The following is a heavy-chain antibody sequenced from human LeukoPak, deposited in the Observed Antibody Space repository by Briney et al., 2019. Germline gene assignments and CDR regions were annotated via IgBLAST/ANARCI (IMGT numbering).Heavy chain of an antibody. CDR1: GFTFSSYW. D-gene: IGHD3-16*02. CDR2: INSDGSST. J-gene: IGHJ4*02. Sequence: GGSLRLSCAASGFTFSSYWMHWFRQAPGKGLVWVSRINSDGSSTSYADSVKGRFTISRDNAKNTLYLQMNSLRAEDTAVYYCARDRGVWGSYRNFDYWGQGTLVTVSS. CDR3: ARDRGVWGSYRNFDY. V-gene: IGHV3-74*01.